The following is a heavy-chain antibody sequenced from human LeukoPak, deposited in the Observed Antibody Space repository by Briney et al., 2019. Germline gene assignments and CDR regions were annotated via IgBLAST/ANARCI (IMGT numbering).Heavy chain of an antibody. J-gene: IGHJ4*02. CDR3: ARSPVGVYDY. Sequence: SETLSLTCTVSGGSISSSSYYWGWIRQPPGKGLEWIGSLYYSGSTYYNPSLKSRVTISVDRSKNQFSLKLSSVTAADMAVYYCARSPVGVYDYWGQGTLVTVSS. V-gene: IGHV4-39*07. CDR1: GGSISSSSYY. D-gene: IGHD1-14*01. CDR2: LYYSGST.